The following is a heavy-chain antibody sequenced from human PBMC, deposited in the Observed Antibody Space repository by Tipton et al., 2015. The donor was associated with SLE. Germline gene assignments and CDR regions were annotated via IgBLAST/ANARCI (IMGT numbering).Heavy chain of an antibody. Sequence: TLSLTCTVSGGSISSSSYYWGWIRQPPGEGLEWIGSIYYSGSTYYNPSLKSRVTISVDTSKNQFSLKPSSVTATDTAVYYCAHSTIFGVVPHGWFDPWGQGTLVTVSS. J-gene: IGHJ5*02. V-gene: IGHV4-39*01. CDR1: GGSISSSSYY. D-gene: IGHD3-3*01. CDR3: AHSTIFGVVPHGWFDP. CDR2: IYYSGST.